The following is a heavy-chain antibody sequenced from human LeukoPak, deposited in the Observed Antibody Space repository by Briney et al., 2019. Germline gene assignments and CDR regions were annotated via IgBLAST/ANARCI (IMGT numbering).Heavy chain of an antibody. CDR3: ARDPRIAAAGTGMPFDY. CDR1: GFTFSSYW. CDR2: IKQDGSEK. J-gene: IGHJ4*02. D-gene: IGHD6-13*01. V-gene: IGHV3-7*01. Sequence: GGSLRLSCAASGFTFSSYWMSWVRQAPGKGLEWVANIKQDGSEKYYVDSVKGRFTISRDNAKNSLYLQMNSLRAEDTAVYYCARDPRIAAAGTGMPFDYWGQGTLVTVSS.